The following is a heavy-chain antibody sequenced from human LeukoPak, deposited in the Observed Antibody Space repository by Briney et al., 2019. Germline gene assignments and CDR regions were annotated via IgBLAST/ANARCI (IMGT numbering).Heavy chain of an antibody. CDR2: IIPIFGTA. V-gene: IGHV1-69*13. J-gene: IGHJ4*02. Sequence: ASVKVSCKASVGTFSGYAISWVRQAPGQGLEWMGGIIPIFGTANYAQKFQGRVTITADESTSTAYMELSSLRSEDTAVYYCAIGQEGGYADYWGQGTLVTVSS. D-gene: IGHD2-2*01. CDR1: VGTFSGYA. CDR3: AIGQEGGYADY.